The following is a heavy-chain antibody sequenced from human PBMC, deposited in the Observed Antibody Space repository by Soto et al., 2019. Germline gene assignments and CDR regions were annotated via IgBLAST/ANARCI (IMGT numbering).Heavy chain of an antibody. D-gene: IGHD1-1*01. J-gene: IGHJ4*02. Sequence: QITLKESGPVLVEPTEALALKCSFSGFSLRSSPVGVGWFRQPPGKALEWLAVIYWDDDKRYNPSLKTRITMTKDTSRNQVALTMTDMEPKDTATYFCAHRLGGSSWNDGFFDFWGQGFPVTVS. CDR2: IYWDDDK. CDR1: GFSLRSSPVG. CDR3: AHRLGGSSWNDGFFDF. V-gene: IGHV2-5*02.